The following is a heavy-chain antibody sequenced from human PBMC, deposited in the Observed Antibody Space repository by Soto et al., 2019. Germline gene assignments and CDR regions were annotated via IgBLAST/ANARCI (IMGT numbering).Heavy chain of an antibody. V-gene: IGHV1-69*13. D-gene: IGHD3-10*01. J-gene: IGHJ4*02. Sequence: VKVSCESSGGTLRNPAMKWVRQAPRQWIEWTGSFTPLFGSSFYATNFQERVTITANKSTGTAEKELIRLSSEDTAMYFCARGRVRGVKVGRHFDSWCQGTLVTVSS. CDR3: ARGRVRGVKVGRHFDS. CDR1: GGTLRNPA. CDR2: FTPLFGSS.